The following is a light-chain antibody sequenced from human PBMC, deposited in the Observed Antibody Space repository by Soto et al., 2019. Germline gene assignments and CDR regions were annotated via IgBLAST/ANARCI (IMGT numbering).Light chain of an antibody. V-gene: IGKV3-20*01. CDR2: GAS. CDR1: QSVSSSY. J-gene: IGKJ2*01. CDR3: QQYGSSPNT. Sequence: EMVLTQSPGTLSLSPGERATLSCRASQSVSSSYLAWYQQKPGQAPRLLIYGASRRATGIPDRFSGSGSGTDFTLTTSRLEPEDFTVYYCQQYGSSPNTFGPGTKLQIK.